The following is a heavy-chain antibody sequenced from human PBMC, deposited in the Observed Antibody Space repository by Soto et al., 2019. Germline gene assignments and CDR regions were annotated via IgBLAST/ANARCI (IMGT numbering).Heavy chain of an antibody. CDR3: ARDLLTGYYNWFDP. CDR1: GVTFSSYA. V-gene: IGHV1-69*13. Sequence: SAKVSCKASGVTFSSYAISWVRQAPGQGLEWMGGIIPIFGTANYAQKFQGRVTITADESTSTAYMELSSLRSEDTAVYYCARDLLTGYYNWFDPWGQGTLVTSPQ. D-gene: IGHD3-9*01. J-gene: IGHJ5*02. CDR2: IIPIFGTA.